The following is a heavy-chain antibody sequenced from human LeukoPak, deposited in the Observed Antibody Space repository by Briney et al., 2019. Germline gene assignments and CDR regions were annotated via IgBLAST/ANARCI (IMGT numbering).Heavy chain of an antibody. Sequence: GASVKVSCKASGGTFSSYAISWVRQAPGQGLEWMGGIIPIFGTANYAQKFQGRVTITADESTSTAYMELSSLRSEDTAVYYCARGTYYYDSSGYPVWGFDPWGQGTLVTVSS. J-gene: IGHJ5*02. CDR2: IIPIFGTA. V-gene: IGHV1-69*01. CDR3: ARGTYYYDSSGYPVWGFDP. CDR1: GGTFSSYA. D-gene: IGHD3-22*01.